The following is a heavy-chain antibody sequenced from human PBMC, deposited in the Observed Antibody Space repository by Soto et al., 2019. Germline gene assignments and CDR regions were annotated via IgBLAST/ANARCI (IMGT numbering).Heavy chain of an antibody. Sequence: QVQLVQSGPEVKEPGASVKVSCKTSGYTFTNYFIHWVRQAPGQRPEWMGCINTGNGDTKYSQNFQGRLTFRRYTSASSAYMELTSLRSEDTAIYYYLRDSSNNWWGSWTWGQGTLLTVSS. V-gene: IGHV1-3*04. D-gene: IGHD1-1*01. CDR1: GYTFTNYF. J-gene: IGHJ5*02. CDR3: LRDSSNNWWGSWT. CDR2: INTGNGDT.